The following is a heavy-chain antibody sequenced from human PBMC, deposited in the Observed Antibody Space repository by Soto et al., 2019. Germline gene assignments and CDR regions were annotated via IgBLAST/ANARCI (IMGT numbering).Heavy chain of an antibody. CDR2: IYSGGST. Sequence: GGSLRLSCAASGFTVSSNYMSWVRQAPGKGLEWVSVIYSGGSTYYADSVKGRFTISRHNSKNTLYLQMNSLRAEDTAVYCCARAIEYSGYDRGYFDYWGQGTLVTVSS. CDR1: GFTVSSNY. V-gene: IGHV3-53*04. J-gene: IGHJ4*02. D-gene: IGHD5-12*01. CDR3: ARAIEYSGYDRGYFDY.